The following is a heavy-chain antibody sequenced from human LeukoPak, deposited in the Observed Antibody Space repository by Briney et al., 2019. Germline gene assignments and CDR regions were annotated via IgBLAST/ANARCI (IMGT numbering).Heavy chain of an antibody. D-gene: IGHD3-22*01. V-gene: IGHV1-8*01. CDR1: GYTFTNYD. Sequence: GASVKVSCKASGYTFTNYDIIWVRQATGQGLEWMGWMNPNSGHTGYAQKFQGRVTMTRSTSITTAYMELSSLTSEDTAIYYCARAYYYDISGPISAFDLWGQGTMVTVSS. CDR3: ARAYYYDISGPISAFDL. CDR2: MNPNSGHT. J-gene: IGHJ3*01.